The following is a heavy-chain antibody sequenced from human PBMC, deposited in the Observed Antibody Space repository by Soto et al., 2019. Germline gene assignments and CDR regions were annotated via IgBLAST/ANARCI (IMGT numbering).Heavy chain of an antibody. CDR3: ARALGGVSSSGMDV. J-gene: IGHJ6*02. Sequence: HLRESGPGLVEPSQTLSLTCAVSGDSISGGAFYWSWVRHLPGQGLEWIGFVSNSGNAYYNPSLKGRVAMPIQASDNQLSLRLLSVTAADAAVYFCARALGGVSSSGMDVWGQGTTVTVSS. D-gene: IGHD1-26*01. CDR1: GDSISGGAFY. V-gene: IGHV4-31*11. CDR2: VSNSGNA.